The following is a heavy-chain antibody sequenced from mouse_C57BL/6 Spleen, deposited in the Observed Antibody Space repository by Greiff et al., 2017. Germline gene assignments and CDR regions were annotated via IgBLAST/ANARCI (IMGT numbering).Heavy chain of an antibody. Sequence: VQLKESGPGLAKPSQTLSLTCSVTGYSITSDYWNWIRKFPGIKLEYMGYISYSGSTYYNPSLKSRISITRDTSKNQYYLQLNSVTTEDTATYYGTRSYYYYGSSYEAMDYWGQGTSVTVSS. D-gene: IGHD1-1*01. CDR1: GYSITSDY. V-gene: IGHV3-8*01. CDR3: TRSYYYYGSSYEAMDY. J-gene: IGHJ4*01. CDR2: ISYSGST.